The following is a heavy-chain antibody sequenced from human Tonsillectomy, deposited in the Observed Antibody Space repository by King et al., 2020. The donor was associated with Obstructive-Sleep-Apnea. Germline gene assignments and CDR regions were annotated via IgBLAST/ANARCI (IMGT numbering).Heavy chain of an antibody. CDR3: ATSGYSYGPLDY. CDR2: IYYSAST. Sequence: QLQESGPGLVKPSETLSLTCTVSGGSISSYYWSWIRQPPGKGLEWIGYIYYSASTNYNPSLKSRVTISVDTSNNQFSLKLSSVTAADTAEDYCATSGYSYGPLDYWGQGTLVTVSS. D-gene: IGHD5-18*01. CDR1: GGSISSYY. V-gene: IGHV4-59*08. J-gene: IGHJ4*02.